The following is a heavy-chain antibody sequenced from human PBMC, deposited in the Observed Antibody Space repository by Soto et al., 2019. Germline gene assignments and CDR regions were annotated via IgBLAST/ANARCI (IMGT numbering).Heavy chain of an antibody. D-gene: IGHD3-22*01. CDR2: IIPIFGTA. CDR1: GGTFSSYA. CDR3: ARGDYYDSSGYYGFDY. V-gene: IGHV1-69*13. J-gene: IGHJ4*02. Sequence: SVKVSCKASGGTFSSYAISWVRQAPGQGLEWMGGIIPIFGTANYAQKFQGRVTITADESTSTAYMELSSLRSEDTAVYYCARGDYYDSSGYYGFDYWGQGTLVTVSS.